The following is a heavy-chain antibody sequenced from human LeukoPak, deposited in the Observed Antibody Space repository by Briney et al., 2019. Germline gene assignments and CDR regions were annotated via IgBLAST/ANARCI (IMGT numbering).Heavy chain of an antibody. V-gene: IGHV3-21*01. CDR1: GFTFSAYE. D-gene: IGHD6-13*01. J-gene: IGHJ4*02. Sequence: PGGSLRLSCAASGFTFSAYEMNWVRQAPGKGLEWVSYISSSSTYIYYVDSVKGRFTISRDNAKNSLYLQMNSLRAEDTAVYYCARDRGVYSRTLEDWGQGTLVTVSS. CDR3: ARDRGVYSRTLED. CDR2: ISSSSTYI.